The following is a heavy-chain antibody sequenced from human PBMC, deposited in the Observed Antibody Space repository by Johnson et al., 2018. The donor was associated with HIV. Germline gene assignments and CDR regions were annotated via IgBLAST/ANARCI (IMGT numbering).Heavy chain of an antibody. CDR3: ALPPTGPTDDDVFDI. J-gene: IGHJ3*02. CDR2: ISGRGGST. CDR1: GFTFSNYA. Sequence: VQLVESGGGLVQPGGSLRLSCGASGFTFSNYAMSWVRQALGKGLEWVSAISGRGGSTYYADSVKGRFTISRDNAKNSLYLQMDSLRAEDTAVYYCALPPTGPTDDDVFDIWGQWTMVTVSS. V-gene: IGHV3-23*04.